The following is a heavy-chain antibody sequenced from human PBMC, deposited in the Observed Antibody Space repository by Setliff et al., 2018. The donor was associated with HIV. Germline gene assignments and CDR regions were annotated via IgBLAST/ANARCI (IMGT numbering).Heavy chain of an antibody. CDR2: IHTSGIT. D-gene: IGHD2-15*01. CDR1: GDSPGYYY. J-gene: IGHJ3*01. CDR3: ARDRIEVVVDGPHDVFDV. V-gene: IGHV4-4*07. Sequence: PSETLSLTCTVSGDSPGYYYWSWIRQPAGRGLEWMGRIHTSGITNYNPSLTSRVTLSVDTSKNQFFLKLTSLSAADTAVYYCARDRIEVVVDGPHDVFDVWGRGTTVTVSS.